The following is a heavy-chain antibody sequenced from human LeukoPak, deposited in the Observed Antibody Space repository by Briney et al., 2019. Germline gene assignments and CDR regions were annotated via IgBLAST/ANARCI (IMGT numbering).Heavy chain of an antibody. CDR1: GYTSTSYG. CDR3: ARLELAWSGDLFYGKKNWFDP. J-gene: IGHJ5*02. Sequence: ASVKVSCKASGYTSTSYGISWVRQAPGQGLEWMGWISAYNGNTNYAQKLQGRVTMTTDTSTSTAYMELRSLRSDDTAVYYCARLELAWSGDLFYGKKNWFDPWGQGTLVTVSS. CDR2: ISAYNGNT. D-gene: IGHD3-10*01. V-gene: IGHV1-18*01.